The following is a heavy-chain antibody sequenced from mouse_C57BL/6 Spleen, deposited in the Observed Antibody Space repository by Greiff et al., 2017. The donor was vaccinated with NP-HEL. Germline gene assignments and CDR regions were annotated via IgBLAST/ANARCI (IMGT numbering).Heavy chain of an antibody. J-gene: IGHJ1*03. CDR2: IDPEAGDT. CDR3: TRLLRSHWYFDV. Sequence: VQLQQSGAELVRPGASVKLSCTASGFNIKDYYMHWVKQRPDQGLEWIGRIDPEAGDTESAPKFQGKATMTADTSSNTAYLQLSSLTSEDTAVYYCTRLLRSHWYFDVWGTGTTVTVSS. D-gene: IGHD1-1*01. V-gene: IGHV14-1*01. CDR1: GFNIKDYY.